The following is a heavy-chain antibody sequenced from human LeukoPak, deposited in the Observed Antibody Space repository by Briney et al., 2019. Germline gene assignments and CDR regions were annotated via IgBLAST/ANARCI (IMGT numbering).Heavy chain of an antibody. V-gene: IGHV4-4*07. CDR1: GGSISSYS. J-gene: IGHJ4*02. Sequence: PSETLSLTCSVSGGSISSYSWSWIRQPAGKGLDWIGRIYSSGSSKYNSSLKSRVIMSVDTSKNQFSLKLTSVTAADTAVYYCARETGDGYNLYYFDYWGQGTLVTVSS. CDR3: ARETGDGYNLYYFDY. D-gene: IGHD5-24*01. CDR2: IYSSGSS.